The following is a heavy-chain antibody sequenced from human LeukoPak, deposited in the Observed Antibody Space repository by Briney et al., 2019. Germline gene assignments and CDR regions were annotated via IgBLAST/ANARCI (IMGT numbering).Heavy chain of an antibody. D-gene: IGHD6-19*01. CDR3: ARGTGGWYNWFDP. CDR1: GFTFSDYY. CDR2: ISSSSSYT. J-gene: IGHJ5*02. Sequence: GGSLRLSCAASGFTFSDYYMSWIRQAPGKGLEWVSYISSSSSYTNYADSVKGRFTISRDNAKNSLYLQMNSLRAEDTAVYYCARGTGGWYNWFDPWGQGTLVTVSS. V-gene: IGHV3-11*06.